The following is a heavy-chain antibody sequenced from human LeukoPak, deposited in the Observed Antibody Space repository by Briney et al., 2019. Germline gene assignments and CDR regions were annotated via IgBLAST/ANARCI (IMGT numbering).Heavy chain of an antibody. CDR1: GGSFSGYY. D-gene: IGHD3-16*01. CDR2: INHSGST. V-gene: IGHV4-34*01. J-gene: IGHJ5*02. Sequence: SETLSLTCGVYGGSFSGYYWRWIRQPPGKGLEWIGEINHSGSTNYNPSLKSRVTISVDTSKNQFSLKLSSVTAADTAVYYCARQSRLRGGFDPWGQGTLVTVSS. CDR3: ARQSRLRGGFDP.